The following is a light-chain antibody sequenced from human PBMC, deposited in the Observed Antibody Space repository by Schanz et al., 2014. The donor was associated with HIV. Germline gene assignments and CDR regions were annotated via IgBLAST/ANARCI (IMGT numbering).Light chain of an antibody. J-gene: IGKJ3*01. Sequence: EIVLTQSPGTLSLSPGERATLSCRASQSVARYLAWYQKKPGQAPTLLIYAASSRASGIPDRFSGSGSGADFTLTISGLEPEDFGVYYCQQYGSSPLTFGPGSKLDVK. V-gene: IGKV3-20*01. CDR3: QQYGSSPLT. CDR1: QSVARY. CDR2: AAS.